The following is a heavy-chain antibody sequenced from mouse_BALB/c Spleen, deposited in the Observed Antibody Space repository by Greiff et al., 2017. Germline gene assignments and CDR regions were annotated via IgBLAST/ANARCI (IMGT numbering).Heavy chain of an antibody. D-gene: IGHD2-14*01. Sequence: EVQLVESGGGLVKPGGSLKLSCAASGFTFSDYYMYWVRQTPEKRLEWVATISDGGSYTYYPDSVKGRFTISRDNAKNNLYLQMSSLKSEDTAMYYCAREHYRYNYYAMDYWGQGTSVTVSS. J-gene: IGHJ4*01. CDR3: AREHYRYNYYAMDY. V-gene: IGHV5-4*02. CDR2: ISDGGSYT. CDR1: GFTFSDYY.